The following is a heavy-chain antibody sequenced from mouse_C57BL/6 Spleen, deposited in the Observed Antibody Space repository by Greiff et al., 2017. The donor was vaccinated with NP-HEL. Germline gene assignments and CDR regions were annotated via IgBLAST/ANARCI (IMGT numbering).Heavy chain of an antibody. V-gene: IGHV1-54*01. D-gene: IGHD2-5*01. CDR2: INPGSGGT. J-gene: IGHJ4*01. Sequence: QVQLQQSGAELVRPGTSVKVSCKASGYAFTNYLIEWVKQRPGQGLEWIGVINPGSGGTNYNEKFKGKATLTADKSSSTAYMQLSSLTSEDSAVYFCARGGAYYSTFYAMDYWGQGTSVTVSS. CDR3: ARGGAYYSTFYAMDY. CDR1: GYAFTNYL.